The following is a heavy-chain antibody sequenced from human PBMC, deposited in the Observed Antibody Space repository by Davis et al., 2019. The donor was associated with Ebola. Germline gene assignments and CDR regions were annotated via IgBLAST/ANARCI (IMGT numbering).Heavy chain of an antibody. CDR2: IDPSDSYT. D-gene: IGHD3-10*01. V-gene: IGHV5-10-1*01. Sequence: GGSLRLSCKSSGYSFTSYWISWVRQMPGKGLEWMGRIDPSDSYTNYSPSFQGHVTISADKSISTAYLQWGSLKASDTAMYYCARHLRFGGNFDYWGQGTLVTVSS. J-gene: IGHJ4*02. CDR1: GYSFTSYW. CDR3: ARHLRFGGNFDY.